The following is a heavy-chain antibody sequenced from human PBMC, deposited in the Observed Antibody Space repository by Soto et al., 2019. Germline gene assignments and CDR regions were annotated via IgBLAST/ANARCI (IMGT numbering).Heavy chain of an antibody. V-gene: IGHV4-59*01. CDR1: GGSISSYY. J-gene: IGHJ4*02. Sequence: SETLSLTCTVSGGSISSYYGSWIRQPPGKGLEWIGYIYYSGSTNYNPSLKSRVTISVDTSKNQFSLKLSSVTAADTAVYYCARDNGREQYYDSSGYWYYFDYWGQGTLVTVS. CDR3: ARDNGREQYYDSSGYWYYFDY. CDR2: IYYSGST. D-gene: IGHD3-22*01.